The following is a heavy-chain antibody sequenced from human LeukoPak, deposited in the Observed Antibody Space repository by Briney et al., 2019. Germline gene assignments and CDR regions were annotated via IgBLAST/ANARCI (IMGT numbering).Heavy chain of an antibody. D-gene: IGHD6-13*01. V-gene: IGHV4-39*01. Sequence: PSETLSLTCTVSGGSISSSSYYWGWIRQPPGKGLEWIGSIYYSGSTYYNPSLKSRVTISVDTSKNQLSLKLSSVTAADTAVYYCARHAYSSSWFDYWGQGTLVTVSS. CDR2: IYYSGST. CDR3: ARHAYSSSWFDY. CDR1: GGSISSSSYY. J-gene: IGHJ4*02.